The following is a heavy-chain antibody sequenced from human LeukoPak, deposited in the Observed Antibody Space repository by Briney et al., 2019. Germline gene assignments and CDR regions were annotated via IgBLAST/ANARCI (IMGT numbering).Heavy chain of an antibody. J-gene: IGHJ4*02. CDR3: AKWGYCSSTSCLGAFEY. D-gene: IGHD2-2*01. V-gene: IGHV3-30*02. CDR2: IRYDASNK. CDR1: GFTFSSSG. Sequence: GGSLRLSCAASGFTFSSSGMHWVRQAPGKGLEWVAFIRYDASNKYYADSVKGRFTISRDNSKNTLYLQMNSLRAEDTAVYYCAKWGYCSSTSCLGAFEYWGQGTLVTVSS.